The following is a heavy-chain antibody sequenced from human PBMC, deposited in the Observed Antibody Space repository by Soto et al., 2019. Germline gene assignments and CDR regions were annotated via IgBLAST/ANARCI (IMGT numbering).Heavy chain of an antibody. Sequence: QVQLVQSGAEVKQAGSSVKVSCTISGGTFDSFTISWVRQAPGQGFEWMGGIIPVSGVPSYSRHFQGRITITADASTRTAYMDLSGLKFDDTAVYFCARDSRTATLDFWGQGTLVSVS. V-gene: IGHV1-69*01. D-gene: IGHD2-2*01. J-gene: IGHJ4*02. CDR3: ARDSRTATLDF. CDR1: GGTFDSFT. CDR2: IIPVSGVP.